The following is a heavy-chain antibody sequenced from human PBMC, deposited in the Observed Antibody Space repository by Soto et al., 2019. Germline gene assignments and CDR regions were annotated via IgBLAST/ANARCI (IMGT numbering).Heavy chain of an antibody. Sequence: QLQLQESGPGLVKPSETLSLTCTVSGGSISSSSYYWGWIRQPPGKGLEWIGSIYYSGSTYYNPSLKSRVTITVDTSKNLYSLKLSSLTAADTAVYYCARGGSGWYSSVDYWGQGTLVTVSS. D-gene: IGHD6-19*01. J-gene: IGHJ4*02. CDR2: IYYSGST. CDR3: ARGGSGWYSSVDY. V-gene: IGHV4-39*01. CDR1: GGSISSSSYY.